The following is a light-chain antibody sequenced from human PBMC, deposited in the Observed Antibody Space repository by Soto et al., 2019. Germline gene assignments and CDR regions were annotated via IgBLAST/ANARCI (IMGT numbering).Light chain of an antibody. V-gene: IGKV2-28*01. CDR1: QSLLHSNGYNY. CDR2: MGS. CDR3: MQALQTPT. J-gene: IGKJ1*01. Sequence: DIVMTQSPLSLPVTPGEPASISCRSSQSLLHSNGYNYLDWYLQKPGQSPHLLIYMGSNRASGVPDRFSGSGSGTDFTLKISRVGAEDVGVYYCMQALQTPTFGQGTRVEIK.